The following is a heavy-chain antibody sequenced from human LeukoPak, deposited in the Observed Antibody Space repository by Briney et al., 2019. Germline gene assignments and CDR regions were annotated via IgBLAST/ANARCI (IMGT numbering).Heavy chain of an antibody. V-gene: IGHV3-74*01. CDR1: GFTFSSYW. D-gene: IGHD6-19*01. CDR2: INSDGSST. Sequence: PGGSLRLSCAASGFTFSSYWMHWVRQAPGKGLVWVSRINSDGSSTSYADSVKGRFTISRDNAKNSLYLQMNSLRAEDTAVYYCAKQHSSDWNGVAEYFQHWGQGTLVTVSS. J-gene: IGHJ1*01. CDR3: AKQHSSDWNGVAEYFQH.